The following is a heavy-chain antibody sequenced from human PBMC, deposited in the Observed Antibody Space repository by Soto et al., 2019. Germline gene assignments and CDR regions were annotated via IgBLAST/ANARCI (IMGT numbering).Heavy chain of an antibody. V-gene: IGHV5-51*01. J-gene: IGHJ6*02. CDR2: IYPGDSDT. CDR3: ARSEDYYDSSGYGPYYYGMDV. CDR1: GYSFTSYW. Sequence: XESLKISCKGSGYSFTSYWIGWVRQMPGKGLEWMGIIYPGDSDTRYSPSFQGQVTISADKSISTAYLQWSSLKASDTAMYYCARSEDYYDSSGYGPYYYGMDVWGQGTTVTVSS. D-gene: IGHD3-22*01.